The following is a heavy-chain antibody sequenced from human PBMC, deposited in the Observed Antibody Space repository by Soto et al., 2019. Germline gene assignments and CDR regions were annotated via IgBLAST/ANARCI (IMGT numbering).Heavy chain of an antibody. J-gene: IGHJ6*02. Sequence: SETLSLTCAVYGGSFSGYYWSWIRQPPGKGLEWIGEINHSGSTNYNPSLKSRVTISVDTSKNQFSLKLSSVTAADTAVYYCMKPYYDFWSGRPYYYYYGMDVWGQGTTVTLSS. CDR1: GGSFSGYY. D-gene: IGHD3-3*01. CDR3: MKPYYDFWSGRPYYYYYGMDV. CDR2: INHSGST. V-gene: IGHV4-34*01.